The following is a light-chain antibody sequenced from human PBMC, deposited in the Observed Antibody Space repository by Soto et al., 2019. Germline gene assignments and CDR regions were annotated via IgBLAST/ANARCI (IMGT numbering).Light chain of an antibody. CDR2: EVS. V-gene: IGLV2-14*01. Sequence: QSALTQPASVSGSPGHSIPISCTGTSSDVGGYNYVSWYQQHPGKAPRLMIYEVSNRPSGVPNGFSGSKSGNTASLTISGLQGEDEADYYCCSYRSDSTGVFGTGTKVTVL. CDR1: SSDVGGYNY. J-gene: IGLJ1*01. CDR3: CSYRSDSTGV.